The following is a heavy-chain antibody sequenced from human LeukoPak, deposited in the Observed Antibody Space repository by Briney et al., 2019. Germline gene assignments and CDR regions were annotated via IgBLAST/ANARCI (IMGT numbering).Heavy chain of an antibody. CDR1: GFTFSSYG. CDR2: ISSGSGYI. CDR3: ARNTNYGMDV. J-gene: IGHJ6*02. V-gene: IGHV3-21*01. D-gene: IGHD3-3*01. Sequence: GGSLRLSCAASGFTFSSYGMHWVRQAPGKGLEWVSSISSGSGYIYYADSVKGRFTISRDNAKNSLFLQMNSLRAEDTAVYYCARNTNYGMDVWGQGTTVTVSS.